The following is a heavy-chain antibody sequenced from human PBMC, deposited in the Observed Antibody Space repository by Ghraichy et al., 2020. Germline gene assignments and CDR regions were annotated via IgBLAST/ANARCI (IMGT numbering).Heavy chain of an antibody. Sequence: GGSLRLSCAASGFTFSSYSMNWVRQAPGKGLEWVSYISGSSSTIYYADSVKGRFTISRDNAKNSLYLQMNSLRDEDTAVYYCARDYYIAAAATGFDYWGQGTPVTVSS. CDR2: ISGSSSTI. J-gene: IGHJ4*02. D-gene: IGHD6-13*01. V-gene: IGHV3-48*02. CDR3: ARDYYIAAAATGFDY. CDR1: GFTFSSYS.